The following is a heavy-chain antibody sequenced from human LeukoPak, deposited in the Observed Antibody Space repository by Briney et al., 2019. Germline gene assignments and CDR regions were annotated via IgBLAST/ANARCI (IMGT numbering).Heavy chain of an antibody. CDR2: INSNGGST. Sequence: GGSLRLSCVASGYTFSNYAMHWVRRTPGKGLEYVSGINSNGGSTQYASSVKGRFTISRDNSKDTLYLQMGSLRSEDMAVYYCARAPTVTAESAFGYWGQGTLVTVSS. CDR1: GYTFSNYA. J-gene: IGHJ4*02. D-gene: IGHD4-17*01. CDR3: ARAPTVTAESAFGY. V-gene: IGHV3-64*01.